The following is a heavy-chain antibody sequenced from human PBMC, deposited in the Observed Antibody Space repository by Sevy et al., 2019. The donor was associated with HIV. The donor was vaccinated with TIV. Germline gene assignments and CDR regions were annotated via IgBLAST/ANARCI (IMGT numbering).Heavy chain of an antibody. D-gene: IGHD6-13*01. CDR1: GFTFSTYA. V-gene: IGHV3-23*01. Sequence: GGSLRLSCAASGFTFSTYAMSWVRQAPGKGLEWVLSISGTGYSTYYADSLKGRFTVSRDNSKNTLYLQMNSLRVEDTAVYYCGKGGQYSSSWYECWGQGALVTVSS. CDR2: ISGTGYST. CDR3: GKGGQYSSSWYEC. J-gene: IGHJ5*01.